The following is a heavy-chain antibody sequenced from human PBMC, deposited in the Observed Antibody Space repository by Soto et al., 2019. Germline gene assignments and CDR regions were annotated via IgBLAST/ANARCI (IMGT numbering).Heavy chain of an antibody. V-gene: IGHV1-46*01. D-gene: IGHD1-26*01. CDR3: ARTGTGGSYYTYFDY. J-gene: IGHJ4*02. CDR1: GYTFTIYY. CDR2: INPSGGST. Sequence: ASVKVSCKASGYTFTIYYMHWVRQAPGQGLEWMGIINPSGGSTSYAQKFQGRVTMTRDTSTSTVYMELSSLRSEDTAVYYCARTGTGGSYYTYFDYWGQGTLVTVSS.